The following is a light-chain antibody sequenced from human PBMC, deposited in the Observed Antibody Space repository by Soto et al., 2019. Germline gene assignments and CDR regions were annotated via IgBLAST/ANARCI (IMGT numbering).Light chain of an antibody. V-gene: IGKV3-20*01. J-gene: IGKJ3*01. CDR1: QSVSRSY. CDR3: QHYSSSPPEFT. Sequence: EIVLTQSPATLSLSPGERATLSCRASQSVSRSYLAWYQQSPGQAPRLLILGASYRSTGIPDRFSGSGSGTDFTLTISRLEPEDFAVYYCQHYSSSPPEFTFGPGTKVDSK. CDR2: GAS.